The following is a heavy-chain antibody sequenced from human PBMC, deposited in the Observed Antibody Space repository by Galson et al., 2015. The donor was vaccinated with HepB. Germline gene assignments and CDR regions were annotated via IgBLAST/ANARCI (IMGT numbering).Heavy chain of an antibody. D-gene: IGHD6-13*01. Sequence: SLRLSCAASGFTFDDYAMHWVRQAPGKGLEWVSGISWNSGSIGYADSVKGRFTISRDNAKNSLYLQMNSLRAEDTALYYCAKAVQQQLDPFDYWGQGTLVTVSS. CDR2: ISWNSGSI. CDR3: AKAVQQQLDPFDY. V-gene: IGHV3-9*01. J-gene: IGHJ4*02. CDR1: GFTFDDYA.